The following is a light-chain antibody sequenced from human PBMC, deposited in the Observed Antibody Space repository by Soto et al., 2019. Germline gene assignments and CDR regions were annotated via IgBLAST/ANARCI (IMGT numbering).Light chain of an antibody. CDR2: GAS. CDR3: QQYNYWWT. J-gene: IGKJ1*01. Sequence: EIVMMQSPATLSVSPGERATLSCRASPSVSSNLAWYQQKPGQAPRLLIYGASTRATGIPARFSGSGSGTEFTLTISSLQSEDFAVYYCQQYNYWWTFGQGTKVEI. CDR1: PSVSSN. V-gene: IGKV3-15*01.